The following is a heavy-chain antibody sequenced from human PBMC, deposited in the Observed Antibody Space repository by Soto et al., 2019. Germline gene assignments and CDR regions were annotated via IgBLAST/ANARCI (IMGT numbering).Heavy chain of an antibody. CDR2: IYYSGST. CDR1: GGSISSGGYY. V-gene: IGHV4-31*03. D-gene: IGHD6-13*01. J-gene: IGHJ5*02. CDR3: ARAAHYSSPFRWFDP. Sequence: SETLSLTCTVSGGSISSGGYYWSWIRQHPGKGLEWIGYIYYSGSTYYNPSLKSRVTISVDTSKNQFSLKLSSVTAADTAVYYCARAAHYSSPFRWFDPWGQGTLVTSPQ.